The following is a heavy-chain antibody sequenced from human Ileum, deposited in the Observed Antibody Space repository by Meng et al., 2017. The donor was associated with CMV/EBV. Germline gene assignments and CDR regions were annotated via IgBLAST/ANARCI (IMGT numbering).Heavy chain of an antibody. CDR1: GTSITGYY. CDR2: IYTSGST. V-gene: IGHV4-4*07. J-gene: IGHJ4*02. D-gene: IGHD6-13*01. Sequence: QVRLQESGPGPVKPSETLSLTCTVSGTSITGYYWSWIRQSAAKGLEWIGRIYTSGSTNYNPSLHSRVSMSIDTSKNQFSLKLRSVTAADTAVYYCAREGSAVHWGQGTLVTVSS. CDR3: AREGSAVH.